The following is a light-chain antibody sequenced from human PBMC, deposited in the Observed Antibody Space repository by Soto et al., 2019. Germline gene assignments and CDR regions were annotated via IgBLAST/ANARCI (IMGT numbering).Light chain of an antibody. CDR2: KAS. CDR3: QQYNSYSQT. V-gene: IGKV1-5*03. Sequence: DIQMTQPPSTLSASVGDRVTITCRASQSISSWLAWYQQKPGKDPKLLIYKASSLESGVPSRFSGSGSGTEFTLTISSLQPDDFATYYCQQYNSYSQTFGQGTKLEIK. J-gene: IGKJ2*01. CDR1: QSISSW.